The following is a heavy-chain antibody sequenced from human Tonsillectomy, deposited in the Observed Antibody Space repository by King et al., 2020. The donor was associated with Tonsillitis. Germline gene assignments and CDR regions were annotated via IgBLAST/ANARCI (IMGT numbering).Heavy chain of an antibody. CDR3: AKDQVSSSWYSDAFDI. J-gene: IGHJ3*02. D-gene: IGHD6-13*01. Sequence: VQLVESGGGLVQPGRSLRLSCAASGFTFDDYAMHWVRQAPGKGLEWVSGISWNSGSIGYADSVKGRFTISRDNAKNSLYLQMNSLRAEDTALYYCAKDQVSSSWYSDAFDIWGQGTMVTVSS. CDR1: GFTFDDYA. V-gene: IGHV3-9*01. CDR2: ISWNSGSI.